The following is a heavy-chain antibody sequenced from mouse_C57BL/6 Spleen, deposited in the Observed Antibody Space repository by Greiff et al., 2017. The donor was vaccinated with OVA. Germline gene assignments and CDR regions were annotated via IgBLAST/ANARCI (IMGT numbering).Heavy chain of an antibody. CDR3: TTYDSSSYGY. J-gene: IGHJ2*01. D-gene: IGHD1-1*01. CDR1: GFNIKDDY. CDR2: IDPENGDT. V-gene: IGHV14-4*01. Sequence: VQLQQSGAELVRPGASVKLSCTASGFNIKDDYMHWVKQRPEQGLEWIGWIDPENGDTEYASKFQGKATITADTSSNTAYLQLSSLTSEDTAVYYCTTYDSSSYGYWGQGTTLTVSA.